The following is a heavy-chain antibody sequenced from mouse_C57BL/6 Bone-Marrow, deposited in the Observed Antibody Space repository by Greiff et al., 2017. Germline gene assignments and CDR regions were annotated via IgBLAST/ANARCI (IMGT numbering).Heavy chain of an antibody. J-gene: IGHJ3*01. CDR3: ARNSFITAVVPFAY. Sequence: VQLQQSGPGLVQPSQSLSITCTVSGFSLTSYGVHWVRQSPGKGLEWLGVIWRGGSTDYNAAFISRLSISKDNSKSQVFFKMNSLQADDTAIYYCARNSFITAVVPFAYWGQGTRVTVSA. CDR1: GFSLTSYG. D-gene: IGHD1-1*01. CDR2: IWRGGST. V-gene: IGHV2-2*01.